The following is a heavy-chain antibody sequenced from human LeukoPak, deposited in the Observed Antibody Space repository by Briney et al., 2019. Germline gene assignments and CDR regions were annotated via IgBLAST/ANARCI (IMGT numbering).Heavy chain of an antibody. Sequence: GGSLRLSCVASGFTLSDHYMDWVRQAPGKGLEWISRTKNRANSHITQYAASVNGRFFASRDDSKNSLFLQMNSLKAEDTAVYYCARDTDTALDVWGQGTTVTVSS. J-gene: IGHJ6*02. CDR1: GFTLSDHY. V-gene: IGHV3-72*01. CDR3: ARDTDTALDV. CDR2: TKNRANSHIT.